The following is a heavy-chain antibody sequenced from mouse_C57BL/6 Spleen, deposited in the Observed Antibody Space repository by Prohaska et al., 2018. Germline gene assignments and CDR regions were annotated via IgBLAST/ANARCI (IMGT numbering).Heavy chain of an antibody. Sequence: WVRQSPEKGLEWVAEIRNKANNHATYYAESVKGRFTISRDDSKSSVYLQMNSLRAEDTGIYYCTRGRIDYGSSLFDYWGQGTTLTVSS. CDR2: IRNKANNHAT. CDR3: TRGRIDYGSSLFDY. V-gene: IGHV6-6*01. J-gene: IGHJ2*01. D-gene: IGHD1-1*01.